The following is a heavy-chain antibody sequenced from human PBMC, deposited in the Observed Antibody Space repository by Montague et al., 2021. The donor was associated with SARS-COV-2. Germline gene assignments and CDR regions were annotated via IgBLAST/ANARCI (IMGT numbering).Heavy chain of an antibody. CDR2: AYYRSKWYS. Sequence: CAISGDSVARNRVAWGWIRQSPSRGVEWLGRAYYRSKWYSDYAPSVRGRLTVNPDASKNEFSLELNYVTPEDTAVYYCVRYSGWFYFDFWGQGTLVTVSS. CDR1: GDSVARNRVA. D-gene: IGHD6-19*01. J-gene: IGHJ4*02. V-gene: IGHV6-1*01. CDR3: VRYSGWFYFDF.